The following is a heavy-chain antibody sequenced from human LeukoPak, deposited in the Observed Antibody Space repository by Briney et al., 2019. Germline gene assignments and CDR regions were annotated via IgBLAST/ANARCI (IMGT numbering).Heavy chain of an antibody. J-gene: IGHJ3*02. CDR3: ARSMTENAFDI. D-gene: IGHD2-21*01. V-gene: IGHV3-9*01. CDR2: INWNSAET. CDR1: EFTFDDYA. Sequence: GGSLRLSCAASEFTFDDYAMHWVRQAPGKGLEWVSGINWNSAETGYADSVNGRFIISRDNAKNSLYLQMNSLRAEDTAVYYCARSMTENAFDIWGQGTMVSVSS.